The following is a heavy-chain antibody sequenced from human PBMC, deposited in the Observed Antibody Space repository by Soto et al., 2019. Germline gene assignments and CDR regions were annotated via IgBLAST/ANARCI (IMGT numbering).Heavy chain of an antibody. CDR3: ARGLKNRYCSSDSCPDSWFDP. CDR1: GFTFSNFG. CDR2: IWFDGSQE. V-gene: IGHV3-33*01. Sequence: GGSLRLSCAASGFTFSNFGMHWVREAPGKGLEWVAGIWFDGSQEFYAESVKGRFTISRDDSKKTFYLQMNSLRGEDSALYYCARGLKNRYCSSDSCPDSWFDPWGPGTLVTVSS. D-gene: IGHD2-15*01. J-gene: IGHJ5*02.